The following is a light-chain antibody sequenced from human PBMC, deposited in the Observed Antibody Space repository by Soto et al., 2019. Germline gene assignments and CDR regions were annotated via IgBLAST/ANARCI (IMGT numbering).Light chain of an antibody. CDR3: GTWESSSNWV. V-gene: IGLV1-51*01. Sequence: QSVLTQSPSVSAAPGQTVTISCSGTSSNIGNNYVSWYQVLPETAPKLLIYDNIKRPSGIPDRCSGSKSGTSATLVITGLQTGDEADYYCGTWESSSNWVFGGGTKLTVL. J-gene: IGLJ3*02. CDR1: SSNIGNNY. CDR2: DNI.